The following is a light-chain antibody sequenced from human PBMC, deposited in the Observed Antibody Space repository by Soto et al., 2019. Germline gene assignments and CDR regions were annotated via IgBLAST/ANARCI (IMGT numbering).Light chain of an antibody. J-gene: IGKJ2*01. Sequence: DIPMTQSPSALSASVGDRVTITCRASQTISTYLNWYQQKPGKAPQLLIYAASTLQSGVPSRFSGSGSGTDFTLTISSLQPEDFATYYCQQSLGIPYTFGQGTRLEIK. CDR2: AAS. V-gene: IGKV1-39*01. CDR3: QQSLGIPYT. CDR1: QTISTY.